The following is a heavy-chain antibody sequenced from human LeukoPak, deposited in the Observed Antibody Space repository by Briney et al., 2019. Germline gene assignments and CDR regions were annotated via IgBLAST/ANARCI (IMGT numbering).Heavy chain of an antibody. V-gene: IGHV3-30*18. CDR3: AKDSSSRGWYFEH. D-gene: IGHD6-19*01. CDR2: ISFDGSIT. CDR1: GFSFSYYG. Sequence: GRSLRLSCAASGFSFSYYGMHWVRQAPGKGLEWVSFISFDGSITYSADSVKGRLTISRDNSKNTVYLQMNRLRAEDTAVYFCAKDSSSRGWYFEHWGQGTLVTVSS. J-gene: IGHJ4*02.